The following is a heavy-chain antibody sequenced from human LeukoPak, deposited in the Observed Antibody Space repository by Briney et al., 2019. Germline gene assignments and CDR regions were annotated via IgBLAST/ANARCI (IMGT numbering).Heavy chain of an antibody. CDR2: IGTAGDT. Sequence: PGGSLRLFCAASGFTFSSYDMHWGRQATGKGLEWVSAIGTAGDTYYPGSVKGRFTISRENAKNSLYLQMNSLRAGDTAVYYCARGGRGYYVDAFDIWGQGTMVTVSS. J-gene: IGHJ3*02. CDR3: ARGGRGYYVDAFDI. V-gene: IGHV3-13*01. CDR1: GFTFSSYD. D-gene: IGHD3-22*01.